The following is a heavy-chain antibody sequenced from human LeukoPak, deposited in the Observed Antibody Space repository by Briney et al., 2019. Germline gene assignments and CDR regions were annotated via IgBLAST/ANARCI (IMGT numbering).Heavy chain of an antibody. CDR3: TRHRSAGTA. Sequence: SETLSLTCTVSGGSIRGTSYYWGWIRQPPGKGLEWIGSFDYSGSTYYNASLNSRVTISIDTANKQFSLKLTSVVAADTAVYYCTRHRSAGTAGGKGNQVTVS. D-gene: IGHD6-13*01. CDR2: FDYSGST. V-gene: IGHV4-39*01. CDR1: GGSIRGTSYY. J-gene: IGHJ4*02.